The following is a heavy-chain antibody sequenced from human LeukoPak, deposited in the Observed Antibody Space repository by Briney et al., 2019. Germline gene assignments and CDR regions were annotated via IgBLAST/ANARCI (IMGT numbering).Heavy chain of an antibody. CDR1: GFTFSSYW. J-gene: IGHJ6*02. Sequence: GGSLRLSCAASGFTFSSYWMNWARQAPGRGLEWVASINHNGNVNYYVDSVKGRFTISRDNAENSLYLQMSNLRAEDTAVYFCARGGGLDVWGQGATVTVSS. D-gene: IGHD3-16*01. CDR3: ARGGGLDV. CDR2: INHNGNVN. V-gene: IGHV3-7*03.